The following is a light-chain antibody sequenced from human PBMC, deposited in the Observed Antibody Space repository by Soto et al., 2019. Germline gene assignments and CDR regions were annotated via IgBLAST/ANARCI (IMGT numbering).Light chain of an antibody. V-gene: IGLV2-11*01. J-gene: IGLJ1*01. Sequence: QSVLTQPPSVSGSPGQSVTISCTGTSSDVGGYDYVSWYQQRPVKAPKLLIYDVTKRPSGVPDRFSGSKSGNTASLTISGLQAEDEADFYCCSYGGSFPYVFGTGTKVTVL. CDR1: SSDVGGYDY. CDR2: DVT. CDR3: CSYGGSFPYV.